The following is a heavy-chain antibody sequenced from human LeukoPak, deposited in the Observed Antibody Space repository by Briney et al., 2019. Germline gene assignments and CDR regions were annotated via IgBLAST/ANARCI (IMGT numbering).Heavy chain of an antibody. D-gene: IGHD5-24*01. Sequence: NPGGSLRLSCAASGFTFSNAWMNWVRQAPGKGLEWVGRIKSKTDGGTTDYAAPVKGRFTISRDDSKNTLYLQMNSLKTEDTAVYYCTTDVEMATNPFNYWGQGTLVTVSS. CDR3: TTDVEMATNPFNY. CDR2: IKSKTDGGTT. V-gene: IGHV3-15*07. J-gene: IGHJ4*02. CDR1: GFTFSNAW.